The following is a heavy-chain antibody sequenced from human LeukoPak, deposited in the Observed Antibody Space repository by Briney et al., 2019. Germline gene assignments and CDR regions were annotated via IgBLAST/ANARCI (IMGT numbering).Heavy chain of an antibody. J-gene: IGHJ6*03. V-gene: IGHV1-69*01. CDR2: IIPIFGTA. CDR1: GGTFGSYA. D-gene: IGHD2-21*02. CDR3: ARGDFEDYYYYMDV. Sequence: SVKVSCKASGGTFGSYAISWVRQAPGQGLEWMGGIIPIFGTANYAQKFQGRVTITADESTSTAYMELSSLRSEDTAVYYCARGDFEDYYYYMDVWGKGTTVTVSS.